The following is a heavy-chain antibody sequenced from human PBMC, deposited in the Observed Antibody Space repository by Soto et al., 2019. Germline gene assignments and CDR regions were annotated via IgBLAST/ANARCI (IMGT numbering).Heavy chain of an antibody. Sequence: QVQLVESGGGLVKPGGSLRLSCAASGFTFSAYYRSWIRQAPGKGLGWVSYISSSGSTIYYADSVKGRFTISRDNAKNSLYLQMNSLRAEDTAVYYCARDGDWNYRNWFDPWGQGTLVTVSS. CDR2: ISSSGSTI. CDR1: GFTFSAYY. CDR3: ARDGDWNYRNWFDP. V-gene: IGHV3-11*01. D-gene: IGHD1-7*01. J-gene: IGHJ5*02.